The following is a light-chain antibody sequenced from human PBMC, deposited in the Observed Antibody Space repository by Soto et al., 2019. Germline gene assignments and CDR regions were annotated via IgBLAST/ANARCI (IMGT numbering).Light chain of an antibody. J-gene: IGLJ1*01. V-gene: IGLV2-14*01. CDR3: SSYTSSSSPYV. CDR2: EVS. Sequence: QSALTQPASVSGSPGQSITIYCTGTSSDVGGYNYVSWYQQHPGKAPKLMIYEVSNWPSGVSNRFSGSKSGNTASLTISGLQAEDEADYYCSSYTSSSSPYVFGTGTKLTVL. CDR1: SSDVGGYNY.